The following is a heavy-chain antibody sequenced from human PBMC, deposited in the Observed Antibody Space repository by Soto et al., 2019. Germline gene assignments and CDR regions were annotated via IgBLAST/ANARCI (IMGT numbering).Heavy chain of an antibody. Sequence: QVQLVQSGAELKKPGSSVKVCCKASGGTFSSYAISWVRQAPGQGLEWMGGIIPIFGTANYAQKFQGRVTITADESTSTAYMELSSLRSEDTAVFYCARPPAAMEEPFDPWGQGTLVTVSS. CDR3: ARPPAAMEEPFDP. V-gene: IGHV1-69*01. CDR2: IIPIFGTA. D-gene: IGHD2-2*01. J-gene: IGHJ5*02. CDR1: GGTFSSYA.